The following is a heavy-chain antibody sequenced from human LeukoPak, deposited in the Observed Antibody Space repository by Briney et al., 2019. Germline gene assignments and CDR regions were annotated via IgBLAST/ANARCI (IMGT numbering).Heavy chain of an antibody. D-gene: IGHD5-18*01. Sequence: GGSLRLSCAASGFAFSSYWMHWVRQAPGKGLVWVSRINGDGSNTSYADSVKRRFTISRDNAKHTLYLQMNSLRADDTAVYYCATNTAMVPLYYYYGMDVWGQGTTVTVSS. J-gene: IGHJ6*02. V-gene: IGHV3-74*01. CDR1: GFAFSSYW. CDR3: ATNTAMVPLYYYYGMDV. CDR2: INGDGSNT.